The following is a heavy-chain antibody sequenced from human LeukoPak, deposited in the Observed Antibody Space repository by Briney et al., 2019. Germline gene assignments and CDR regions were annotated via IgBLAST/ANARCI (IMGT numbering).Heavy chain of an antibody. V-gene: IGHV4-34*01. D-gene: IGHD3-10*01. CDR2: INHSGST. CDR1: GGSFSGYY. Sequence: SETLSLTCAVYGGSFSGYYWSWIRQPPGKGLEWIGEINHSGSTNYNPSLKSRVTISVDTSKNQFSLKLSSVTAADTAVYYCARDKSRYGSGSYYKISTARRFDYWGQGTLVTVSS. CDR3: ARDKSRYGSGSYYKISTARRFDY. J-gene: IGHJ4*02.